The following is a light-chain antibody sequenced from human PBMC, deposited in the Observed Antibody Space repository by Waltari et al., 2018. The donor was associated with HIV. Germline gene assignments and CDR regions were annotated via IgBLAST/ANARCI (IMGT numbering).Light chain of an antibody. CDR3: CSYAGSSFYV. Sequence: QSALTQPRSVSGSPGQSVTISCTGTSSDVGTYNYVSWYQQHPGKAPKLILYDVSKRPSGVPVRCSGSKSGNTASLTISGLRVEYEVDYYCCSYAGSSFYVFGTGTQVTVL. J-gene: IGLJ1*01. V-gene: IGLV2-11*01. CDR1: SSDVGTYNY. CDR2: DVS.